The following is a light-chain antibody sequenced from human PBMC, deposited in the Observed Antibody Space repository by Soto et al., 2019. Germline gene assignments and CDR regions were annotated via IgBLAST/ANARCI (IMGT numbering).Light chain of an antibody. CDR2: EVS. CDR3: TSLTTTNFV. J-gene: IGLJ1*01. Sequence: QSVLTQPASVSGSPGQSITISCTGTSSDVGAYNLVSWYQHHPDKAPKPMISEVSNRPSGVSDRFSGSKSGNTASPTISGLQAEDEADYYCTSLTTTNFVFGTGTKVTVL. CDR1: SSDVGAYNL. V-gene: IGLV2-14*01.